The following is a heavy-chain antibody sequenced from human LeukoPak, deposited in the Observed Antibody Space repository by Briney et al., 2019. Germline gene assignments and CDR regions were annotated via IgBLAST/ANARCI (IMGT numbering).Heavy chain of an antibody. D-gene: IGHD6-6*01. CDR3: ARSSVEGLSAKWNWFDP. CDR1: GYTFTSYY. Sequence: GASVKVSCKASGYTFTSYYMHWVRQAPGQGLEWMGIINPSGGSTSYAQKFQGRVTMTRDMSTSTVYMELSSLRSEDTAVYYCARSSVEGLSAKWNWFDPWGQGTLVTVSS. J-gene: IGHJ5*02. CDR2: INPSGGST. V-gene: IGHV1-46*01.